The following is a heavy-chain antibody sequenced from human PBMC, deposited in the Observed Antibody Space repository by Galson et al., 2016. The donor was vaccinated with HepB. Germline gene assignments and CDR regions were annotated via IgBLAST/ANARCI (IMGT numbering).Heavy chain of an antibody. CDR1: GFTFNTHW. D-gene: IGHD3-22*01. V-gene: IGHV3-7*03. CDR3: AKDYYDTGLHYRPNFDY. Sequence: SLRLSCAASGFTFNTHWMTWVRQAPGKGLEWVANIRQDASLTYFLDSVKGRFTISRDNAKNSLYLQMDSLRAEDTAVYYCAKDYYDTGLHYRPNFDYWGQGALVTVSS. J-gene: IGHJ4*02. CDR2: IRQDASLT.